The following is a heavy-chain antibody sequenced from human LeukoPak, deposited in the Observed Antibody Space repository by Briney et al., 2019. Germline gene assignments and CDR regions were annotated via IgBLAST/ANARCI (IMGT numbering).Heavy chain of an antibody. J-gene: IGHJ4*02. V-gene: IGHV3-30-3*01. CDR1: GFTFSSYA. Sequence: GRSLRLSCAASGFTFSSYAMHWVRQAPGKGLEWVAVISYDGSNKYYADSVKGRFTISRDNSKNTLYLQMNSLRAEDTAVYYCARDLSSSSGYWGQGTLVTVSS. D-gene: IGHD6-6*01. CDR3: ARDLSSSSGY. CDR2: ISYDGSNK.